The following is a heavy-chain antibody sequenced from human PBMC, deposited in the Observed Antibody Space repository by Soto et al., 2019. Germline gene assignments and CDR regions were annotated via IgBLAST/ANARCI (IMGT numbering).Heavy chain of an antibody. CDR1: GNTFTDYY. V-gene: IGHV1-2*04. Sequence: ASVKVSCKASGNTFTDYYMHWVRQAPGQGLEWMGWINLNSGGTNYAQNFQGWVTMTRDTSISTAYMELSRLRSDDTAVYYCARPSRNAFDIWGQGTMVTVSS. CDR3: ARPSRNAFDI. J-gene: IGHJ3*02. CDR2: INLNSGGT.